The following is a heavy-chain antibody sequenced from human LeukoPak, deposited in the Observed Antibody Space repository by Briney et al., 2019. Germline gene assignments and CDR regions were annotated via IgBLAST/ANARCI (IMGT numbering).Heavy chain of an antibody. J-gene: IGHJ4*02. CDR2: TYYSGST. D-gene: IGHD1-26*01. Sequence: PSETLSLTCTVSGGSISSSSYYWGWIRQPPGKGLEWIGSTYYSGSTYYNPSLKSRVTISVDTSKNQFSLKLSSVTAADTAVYYCARGVYKGSSLGYFDYWGQGTLVTVSS. CDR3: ARGVYKGSSLGYFDY. CDR1: GGSISSSSYY. V-gene: IGHV4-39*01.